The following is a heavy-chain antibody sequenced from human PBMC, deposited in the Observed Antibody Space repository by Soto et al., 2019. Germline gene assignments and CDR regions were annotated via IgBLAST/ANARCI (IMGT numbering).Heavy chain of an antibody. J-gene: IGHJ4*02. CDR1: GFTFSSYS. CDR3: ARDQLRYCGYDYLDY. V-gene: IGHV3-21*01. D-gene: IGHD5-12*01. CDR2: ISSSSSYI. Sequence: PGGSLRPSSAASGFTFSSYSMNWVRQAPGQGLEWVSSISSSSSYISYTDSATGRFTISRDNAKNSLYLQMNRLRAEDTAVYYCARDQLRYCGYDYLDYWGQGTLVTVSS.